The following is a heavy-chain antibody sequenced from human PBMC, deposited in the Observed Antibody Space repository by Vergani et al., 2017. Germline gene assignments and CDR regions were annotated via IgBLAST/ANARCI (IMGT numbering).Heavy chain of an antibody. CDR1: GFTFSSYS. D-gene: IGHD6-6*01. CDR3: ARDRIAARPNWFDP. J-gene: IGHJ5*02. CDR2: ISSSSSYI. Sequence: EVQLVESGGGLVKPGGSLRLSCAASGFTFSSYSMNWVRQAPGKGLEWVSSISSSSSYIYYADSVKGRFTISRDNAKNSLYLQMTSLRAEDTAVYYCARDRIAARPNWFDPWGQGTLVTVSS. V-gene: IGHV3-21*01.